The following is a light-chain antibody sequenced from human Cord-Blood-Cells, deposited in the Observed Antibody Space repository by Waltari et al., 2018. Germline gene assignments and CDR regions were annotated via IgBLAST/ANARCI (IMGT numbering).Light chain of an antibody. CDR3: YSTDSSGNHRV. V-gene: IGLV3-10*01. Sequence: SYELTQPPSVSVSPGQTARITCPGGALQQRYCYWYQQKSGQAPVLVIYEDSKRPSWIPERFSGSSSGTMATLTISGAQVEDEADYYCYSTDSSGNHRVFGGGTKLTVL. CDR2: EDS. CDR1: ALQQRY. J-gene: IGLJ2*01.